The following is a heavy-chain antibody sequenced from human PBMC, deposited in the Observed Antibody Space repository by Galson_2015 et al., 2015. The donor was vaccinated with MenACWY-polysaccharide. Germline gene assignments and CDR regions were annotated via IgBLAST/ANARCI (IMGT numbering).Heavy chain of an antibody. CDR1: GFTFTNYA. CDR2: IGGSGTT. J-gene: IGHJ4*02. V-gene: IGHV3-23*01. D-gene: IGHD2-15*01. Sequence: SLRLSCAASGFTFTNYAMNWVRQAPGKGLEWVSSIGGSGTTYYADSAKGRFTISRDNSKNMVYLQMTSLRAEDTAIYYCAKANSGGICTSRWACYFDYWGQGALVTVSS. CDR3: AKANSGGICTSRWACYFDY.